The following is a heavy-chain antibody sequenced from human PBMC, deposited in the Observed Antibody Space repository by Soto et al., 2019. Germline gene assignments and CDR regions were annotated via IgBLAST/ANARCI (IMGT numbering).Heavy chain of an antibody. V-gene: IGHV1-46*03. J-gene: IGHJ5*02. D-gene: IGHD2-2*01. CDR2: VNPRSGST. Sequence: QVQLVQSGAEVKKPGASVKVSCKASGYSFTTYNIHWVRQVPGQGLDWMGIVNPRSGSTVYAQRFQGRVTMTGDTSTSTVYMELSSLRSDDTAVYYCARSVVPATMRGWFDPWGQGTLVTVSS. CDR1: GYSFTTYN. CDR3: ARSVVPATMRGWFDP.